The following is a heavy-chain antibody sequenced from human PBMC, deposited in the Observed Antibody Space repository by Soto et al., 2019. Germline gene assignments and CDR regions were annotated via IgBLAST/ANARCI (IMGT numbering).Heavy chain of an antibody. Sequence: QVQLVESGGGAVQPGRSLRLSCVASGFTFSSYGMHWVRQAPGKGLEWVSVIWFDGNKEYYVDPVKGRFTISRDNSKNPLYLQMNSLRAEDTAVYYCAIGMGQQAPDYFDYWGQGTLVTVSS. CDR3: AIGMGQQAPDYFDY. J-gene: IGHJ4*02. CDR1: GFTFSSYG. V-gene: IGHV3-33*01. D-gene: IGHD6-13*01. CDR2: IWFDGNKE.